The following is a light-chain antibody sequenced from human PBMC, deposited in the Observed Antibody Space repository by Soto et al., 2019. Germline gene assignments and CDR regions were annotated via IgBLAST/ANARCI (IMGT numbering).Light chain of an antibody. CDR1: SSDVGGYSY. CDR2: EVS. CDR3: SSYARNRDVL. Sequence: QSVLTQPPSASGSPGQSVAISCTRTSSDVGGYSYVSWYQQHPGKAPKLMIYEVSKRPSGVPDRFSGSKSGNTASLTVSGLQAEDEADYYCSSYARNRDVLFGGGTKLTVL. J-gene: IGLJ2*01. V-gene: IGLV2-8*01.